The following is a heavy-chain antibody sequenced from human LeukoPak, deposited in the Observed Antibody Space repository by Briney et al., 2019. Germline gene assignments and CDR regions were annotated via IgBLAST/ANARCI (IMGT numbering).Heavy chain of an antibody. J-gene: IGHJ4*02. CDR3: ARHSRFDFWSGYLWYFDY. Sequence: SETLSLTCTVSGGSISSSSYYWGWIRQPPGKGLEWIGSIYYSGSTYYNPSLKRRVTISVDTSKNQFSLKLSSVTAADTAVYYCARHSRFDFWSGYLWYFDYWGQGTLVTVSS. CDR2: IYYSGST. CDR1: GGSISSSSYY. D-gene: IGHD3-3*01. V-gene: IGHV4-39*01.